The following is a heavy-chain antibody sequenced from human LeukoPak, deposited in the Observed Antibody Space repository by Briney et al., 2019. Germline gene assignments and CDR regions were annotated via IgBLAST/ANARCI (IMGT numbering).Heavy chain of an antibody. CDR3: ARDRIAAAGTFDY. V-gene: IGHV1-69*13. CDR1: GGTFSSYA. J-gene: IGHJ4*02. D-gene: IGHD6-13*01. Sequence: SVKVSCKASGGTFSSYAISWVRQAPGQGLEWMGGIIPIFGTANYAQKFQGRVTITADESTSTAYMELSSLRSEDTVVYYCARDRIAAAGTFDYWGQGTLVTVSS. CDR2: IIPIFGTA.